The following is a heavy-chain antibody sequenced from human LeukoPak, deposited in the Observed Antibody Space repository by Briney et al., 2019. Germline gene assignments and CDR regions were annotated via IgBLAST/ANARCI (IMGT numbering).Heavy chain of an antibody. Sequence: PSETLSLTCTVSGGSISSYYWSWIRQPPGKGLEWIGYIYYSGSTNYNPSLKSRVTISVDTSKNQFSLKLSSVTAADTAVYYCARLTRDGYNAYFDHWGQGTLVTVSS. V-gene: IGHV4-59*08. CDR3: ARLTRDGYNAYFDH. D-gene: IGHD5-24*01. CDR1: GGSISSYY. CDR2: IYYSGST. J-gene: IGHJ4*02.